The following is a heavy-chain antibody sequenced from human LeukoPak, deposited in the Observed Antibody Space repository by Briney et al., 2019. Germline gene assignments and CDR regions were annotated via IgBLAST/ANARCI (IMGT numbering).Heavy chain of an antibody. Sequence: SETLSLTCAVYGGSFSGYYWSWIRQPPGKGLEWIGEINHSGSTNYNPSLKSRVTISVDTSKNQFSLKLSSVTAADTAVYYCARAPRYQLLKYIWFDPWGQGTLVTVSS. J-gene: IGHJ5*02. CDR3: ARAPRYQLLKYIWFDP. V-gene: IGHV4-34*01. CDR2: INHSGST. D-gene: IGHD2-2*01. CDR1: GGSFSGYY.